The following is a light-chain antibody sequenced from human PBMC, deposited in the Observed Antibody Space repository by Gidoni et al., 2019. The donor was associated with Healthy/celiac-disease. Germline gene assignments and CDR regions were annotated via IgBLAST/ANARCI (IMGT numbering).Light chain of an antibody. Sequence: DIQMTQSPSSLSASVGDRVTITCQASQDISNYLNWYQQKPGKAPKLLIYEASNLETGVPPRFSGSGSGTDFTFTISSLQPEDIATYYCQQYDNLPLFXGXTKVEIK. V-gene: IGKV1-33*01. J-gene: IGKJ4*01. CDR2: EAS. CDR3: QQYDNLPL. CDR1: QDISNY.